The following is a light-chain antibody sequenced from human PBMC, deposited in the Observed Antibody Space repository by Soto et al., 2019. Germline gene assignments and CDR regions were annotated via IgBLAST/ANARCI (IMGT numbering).Light chain of an antibody. CDR1: QSLTRN. CDR2: GAS. J-gene: IGKJ1*01. CDR3: QQYGSSPPWT. V-gene: IGKV3-20*01. Sequence: VMPESPATLSVSPVERVTLSCRASQSLTRNLAWYQHKPGQSPRLLIYGASSRATGIPDRFSGSGSGTDFTLTISRLEPEDFAVYYCQQYGSSPPWTFGQGTKVDTK.